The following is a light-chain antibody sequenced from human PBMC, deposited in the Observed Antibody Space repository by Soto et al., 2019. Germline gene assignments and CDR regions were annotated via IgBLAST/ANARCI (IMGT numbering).Light chain of an antibody. CDR3: QHYHNLPFT. J-gene: IGKJ3*01. Sequence: DIQMTPSPPSLSASVGDRVTITCQASQDISNYLNWYQQKPGKAPKLLICDASNLETGVPSRFSGSGSGTDFTFTISSLQPEDIATYYCQHYHNLPFTFGPGTKVDIK. V-gene: IGKV1-33*01. CDR1: QDISNY. CDR2: DAS.